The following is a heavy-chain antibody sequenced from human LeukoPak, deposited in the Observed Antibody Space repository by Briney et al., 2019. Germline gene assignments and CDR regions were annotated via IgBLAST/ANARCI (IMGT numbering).Heavy chain of an antibody. J-gene: IGHJ4*02. Sequence: GASVKVSCKASGYTFTGYYMHWVRQAPGQGLEWMGWINPNSGGTNYAQKFQGRVTMTRDTSISTAYMELSRLRSDDTAVYYCARDGPPYSSGWYPSFDYWGQGTLVTVSS. D-gene: IGHD6-19*01. CDR2: INPNSGGT. V-gene: IGHV1-2*02. CDR1: GYTFTGYY. CDR3: ARDGPPYSSGWYPSFDY.